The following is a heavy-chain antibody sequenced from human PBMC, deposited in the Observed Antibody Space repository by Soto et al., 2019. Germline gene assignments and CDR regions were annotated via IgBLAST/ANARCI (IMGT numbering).Heavy chain of an antibody. D-gene: IGHD3-10*01. CDR2: FDPEDGET. J-gene: IGHJ6*02. CDR1: GYTLTELS. V-gene: IGHV1-24*01. CDR3: ATEVRGVTYYYYYGMDV. Sequence: ASVKVSCKVSGYTLTELSMHWVRQAPGKGLEWMGGFDPEDGETIYAQKFQGRVTMTEDTSTDTAYMELSSLRSEDTAVYYCATEVRGVTYYYYYGMDVWGQGTTVTVSS.